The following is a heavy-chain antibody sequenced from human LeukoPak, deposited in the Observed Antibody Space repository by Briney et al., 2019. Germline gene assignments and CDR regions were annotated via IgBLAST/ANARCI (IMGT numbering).Heavy chain of an antibody. Sequence: SETLSLTCTVSGGSISSSSYYWGWIRQPPGKGLEWIGSIYYSGSTYYNPSLKSRVTISVDTSKNQFSLKLSSVTAADTAVYYCARYHCSSTSCYFDYWGQGTLVTVSS. V-gene: IGHV4-39*07. CDR2: IYYSGST. D-gene: IGHD2-2*01. CDR3: ARYHCSSTSCYFDY. CDR1: GGSISSSSYY. J-gene: IGHJ4*02.